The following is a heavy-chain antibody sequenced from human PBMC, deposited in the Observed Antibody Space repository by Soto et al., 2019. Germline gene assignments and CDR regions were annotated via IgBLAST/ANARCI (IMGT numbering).Heavy chain of an antibody. CDR1: GGSISSSSYY. J-gene: IGHJ4*02. Sequence: SETLYLTCTVSGGSISSSSYYWGWIRQPPGKGLEWIGSIYYSGSTYYNPSLKSRVTISVDTSKNQFSLKLSSVTAADTAVYYCARHQLWFGETQSPSFDYWGQGTLVTVSS. CDR2: IYYSGST. D-gene: IGHD3-10*01. CDR3: ARHQLWFGETQSPSFDY. V-gene: IGHV4-39*01.